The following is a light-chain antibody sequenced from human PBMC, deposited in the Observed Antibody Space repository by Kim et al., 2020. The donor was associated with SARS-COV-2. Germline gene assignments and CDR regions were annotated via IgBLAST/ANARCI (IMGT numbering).Light chain of an antibody. Sequence: APGRTVRITCGGYSIGGKSVHWYQQEPGQAPVLVIYYDSDRPSGIPERFSGSNSGNTATLTISRVEAGDEADYYCQVWDSSSDSVVFGGGTQLTVL. V-gene: IGLV3-21*04. CDR1: SIGGKS. J-gene: IGLJ2*01. CDR3: QVWDSSSDSVV. CDR2: YDS.